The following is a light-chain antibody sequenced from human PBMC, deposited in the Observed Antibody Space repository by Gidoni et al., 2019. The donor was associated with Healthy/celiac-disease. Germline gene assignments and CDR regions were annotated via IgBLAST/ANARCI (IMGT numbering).Light chain of an antibody. Sequence: SSELTQDPAVSVDLGQTVRMTCQGDSLRSYYASWYQQKPGQAPVLVIYGKNNRPSGIPDRFSGSSSGNTASLTITGAQAEDEADYYCNSRDSSGNHVVFGGGPKLTVL. V-gene: IGLV3-19*01. CDR1: SLRSYY. CDR3: NSRDSSGNHVV. J-gene: IGLJ2*01. CDR2: GKN.